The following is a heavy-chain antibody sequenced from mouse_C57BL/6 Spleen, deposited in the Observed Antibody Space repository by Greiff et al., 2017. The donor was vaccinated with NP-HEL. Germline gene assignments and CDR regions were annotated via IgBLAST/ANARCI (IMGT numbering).Heavy chain of an antibody. J-gene: IGHJ2*01. D-gene: IGHD1-1*01. CDR3: ARADDYYGSSYFDY. Sequence: VQVVESGAELARPGASVKLSCKASGYTFTSYGISWVKQRTGQGLEWIGEIYPRSGNTYYNEKFKGKATLTADKSSSTAYMELRSLTSEDSAVYFCARADDYYGSSYFDYWGQGTTLTVSS. CDR2: IYPRSGNT. V-gene: IGHV1-81*01. CDR1: GYTFTSYG.